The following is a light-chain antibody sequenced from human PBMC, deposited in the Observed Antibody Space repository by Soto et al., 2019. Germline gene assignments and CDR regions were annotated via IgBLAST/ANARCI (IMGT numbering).Light chain of an antibody. Sequence: QSALTQPPSASGSPGQSVTISCTGTSSDVGGYNYVSWYQQHPGKAPKLMIYEVTKRPSGVPDRFSGSKSDNTASLTVSGLQAEDEADYYCSSYAGSNNFGVLFGGGTQLTV. J-gene: IGLJ2*01. V-gene: IGLV2-8*01. CDR1: SSDVGGYNY. CDR2: EVT. CDR3: SSYAGSNNFGVL.